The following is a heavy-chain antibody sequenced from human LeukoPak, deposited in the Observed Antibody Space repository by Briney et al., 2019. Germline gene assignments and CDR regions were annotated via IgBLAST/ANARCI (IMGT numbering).Heavy chain of an antibody. CDR2: IYYTGST. CDR3: ARGLPGARIPYHFDS. CDR1: GDSMSNGGYF. D-gene: IGHD1-1*01. J-gene: IGHJ4*02. Sequence: SEALSLTCTVSGDSMSNGGYFWSWIRQHPGKGLEWIGYIYYTGSTTYNPSLQSRVTMSVDTSKNNFSLRLNPVTAADTAVYFCARGLPGARIPYHFDSWGQGTLVAVSS. V-gene: IGHV4-31*03.